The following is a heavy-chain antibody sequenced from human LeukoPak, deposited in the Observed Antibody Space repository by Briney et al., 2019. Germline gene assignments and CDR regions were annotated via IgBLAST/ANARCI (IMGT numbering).Heavy chain of an antibody. CDR1: GGSFSGYY. J-gene: IGHJ6*04. CDR2: INHSGST. Sequence: SETLSLTCAGHGGSFSGYYWSWIRQPPGKGLEWIGEINHSGSTNYNPSLKSRVTISVDTSKNQFSLKLSAVTAADTAVYYCARGQRGYFDWLPYYYGMDVWGKGTTVTVSS. CDR3: ARGQRGYFDWLPYYYGMDV. D-gene: IGHD3-9*01. V-gene: IGHV4-34*01.